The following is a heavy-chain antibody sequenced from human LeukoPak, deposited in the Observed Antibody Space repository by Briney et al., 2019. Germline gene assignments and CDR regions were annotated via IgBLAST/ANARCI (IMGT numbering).Heavy chain of an antibody. CDR3: ARVRGTSSWSFNWFDP. D-gene: IGHD6-13*01. J-gene: IGHJ5*02. V-gene: IGHV1-46*01. Sequence: ASVKVSCKASGYTFTSYYMHWVRQAPGQGLEWMGLINPSGGSTTYAPQFQGRVTMTRDTSTSTVYMELRSLRSEDTAVYYCARVRGTSSWSFNWFDPWGQGTLVTVSS. CDR1: GYTFTSYY. CDR2: INPSGGST.